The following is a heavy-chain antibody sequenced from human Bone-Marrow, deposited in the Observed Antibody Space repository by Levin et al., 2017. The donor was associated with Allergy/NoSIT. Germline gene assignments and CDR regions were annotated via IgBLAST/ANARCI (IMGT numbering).Heavy chain of an antibody. J-gene: IGHJ5*02. CDR3: ARDLAHGYNWFDP. V-gene: IGHV3-11*01. Sequence: GESLKISCAASGFTFSDYYMSWIRQAPGKGLEWVSYISSSGSTIYYADSVKGRFTISRDNAKNSLYLQMNSLRAEDTAVYYCARDLAHGYNWFDPWGQGTLVTVSS. CDR1: GFTFSDYY. D-gene: IGHD5-24*01. CDR2: ISSSGSTI.